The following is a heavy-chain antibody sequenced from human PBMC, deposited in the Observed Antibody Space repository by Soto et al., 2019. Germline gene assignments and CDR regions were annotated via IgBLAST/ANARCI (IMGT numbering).Heavy chain of an antibody. CDR2: IVGGSGST. J-gene: IGHJ4*02. CDR3: AADWSNRPFDF. CDR1: GFTLTSAD. D-gene: IGHD3-3*01. Sequence: QMQLVQSGPEVKKPGTSVKVSCKAPGFTLTSADVQWVRQTRGQRLEWIGWIVGGSGSTNYAQQFQGRLAITRDMSTSTVYMELSSLRSEDTAVYYCAADWSNRPFDFWGQGTLVTVSS. V-gene: IGHV1-58*01.